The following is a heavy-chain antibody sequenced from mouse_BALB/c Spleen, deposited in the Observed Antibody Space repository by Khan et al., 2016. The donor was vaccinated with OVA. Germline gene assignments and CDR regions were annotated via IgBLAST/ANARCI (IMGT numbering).Heavy chain of an antibody. CDR1: GYIFTSYW. J-gene: IGHJ3*01. CDR3: ARGGYGNRFAY. Sequence: QVQLKQSGVELMKPGASVKISCKATGYIFTSYWIEWVKQRPGHGLEWIGEILPGTGDTNYNDKFKGKATFTADKSSKTAYMQLSSLTSEDAGFSYCARGGYGNRFAYWGQGTLVTVST. CDR2: ILPGTGDT. V-gene: IGHV1-9*01. D-gene: IGHD2-10*02.